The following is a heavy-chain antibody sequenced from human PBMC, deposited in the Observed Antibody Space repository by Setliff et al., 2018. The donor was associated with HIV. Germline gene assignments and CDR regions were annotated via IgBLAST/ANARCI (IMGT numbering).Heavy chain of an antibody. CDR3: ARGLSVYSYANVYYYHGMDV. Sequence: PSETLSLTCAVSGGSISSGGYSWTWIRQPPGKGLEWIAYIFHSGRIYYNPTLKSRVTMSVDRSKNHLSLNVTSVTAADTAVYYCARGLSVYSYANVYYYHGMDVWGQGTTVTVSS. CDR2: IFHSGRI. CDR1: GGSISSGGYS. D-gene: IGHD5-18*01. V-gene: IGHV4-30-2*01. J-gene: IGHJ6*02.